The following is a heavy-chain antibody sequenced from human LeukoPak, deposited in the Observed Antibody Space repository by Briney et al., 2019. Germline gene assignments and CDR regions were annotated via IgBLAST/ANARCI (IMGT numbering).Heavy chain of an antibody. V-gene: IGHV1-46*01. CDR3: ARDLGDCTNGVCYMGWFDP. CDR1: GYTFTSYY. Sequence: ASVKVSCKASGYTFTSYYMHWVRQAPGQGLEWMGTINPSGGSTSYAQKFQGRVTMTRDTSTSTVYMELSSLRSEDTAVYYCARDLGDCTNGVCYMGWFDPWGQGTLVTVSS. D-gene: IGHD2-8*01. J-gene: IGHJ5*02. CDR2: INPSGGST.